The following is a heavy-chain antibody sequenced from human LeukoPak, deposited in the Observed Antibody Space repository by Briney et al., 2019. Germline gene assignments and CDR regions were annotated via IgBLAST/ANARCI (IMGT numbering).Heavy chain of an antibody. D-gene: IGHD3-10*01. CDR3: ARGREVRGVIITQNLDY. Sequence: ASVKVSCKASGYTFTSYYMHWVRQAPGQGLEWMGIINPSGGSTSYAQKFQGRVTMTRDTSTSTVYMELSSLRSEDTAVYYCARGREVRGVIITQNLDYWGQGTLVTVSS. CDR2: INPSGGST. J-gene: IGHJ4*02. V-gene: IGHV1-46*01. CDR1: GYTFTSYY.